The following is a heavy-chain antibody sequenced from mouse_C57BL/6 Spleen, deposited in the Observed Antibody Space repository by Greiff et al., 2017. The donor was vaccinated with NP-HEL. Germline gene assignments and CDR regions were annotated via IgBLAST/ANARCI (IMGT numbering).Heavy chain of an antibody. CDR3: ARGDSSDAMDY. V-gene: IGHV1-55*01. J-gene: IGHJ4*01. CDR2: IYPGSGST. D-gene: IGHD3-2*02. Sequence: QVQLQQSGAELVKPGASVKMSCKASGYTFTSYWITWVKQRPGQGLEWIGDIYPGSGSTNYNEKFKSKATLTVDTSSSTAYMQLSSLTSEDSAVYYCARGDSSDAMDYWGQGTSVTVSS. CDR1: GYTFTSYW.